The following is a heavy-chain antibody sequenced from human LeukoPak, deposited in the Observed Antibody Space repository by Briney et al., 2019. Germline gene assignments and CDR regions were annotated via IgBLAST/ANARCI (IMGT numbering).Heavy chain of an antibody. CDR1: GFTFSSYA. J-gene: IGHJ4*02. CDR2: ISGSGGGT. D-gene: IGHD6-19*01. V-gene: IGHV3-23*01. CDR3: AKGSRGWLARGDY. Sequence: QAGGSLRLSCAASGFTFSSYAMSWVRQAPGKGLEWVSAISGSGGGTYYADSVKGRFTISRDNSKNTLYLQMNSLRAEDTAVYYCAKGSRGWLARGDYWGQGTLVTVSS.